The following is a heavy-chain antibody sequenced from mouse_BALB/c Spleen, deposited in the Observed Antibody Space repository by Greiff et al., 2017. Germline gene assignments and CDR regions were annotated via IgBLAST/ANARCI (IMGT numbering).Heavy chain of an antibody. CDR2: ISSGGSYT. J-gene: IGHJ3*01. D-gene: IGHD2-3*01. Sequence: EVQVVESGGGLVQPGGSLKLSCAASGFTFSSYGMSWVRQTPDKRLEWVATISSGGSYTYYPDSVKGRFTISRDNAKNTLYLQMSSLKSEDTAMYYCARHAGDDGYSAWFAYWGQGTLVTVSA. CDR3: ARHAGDDGYSAWFAY. V-gene: IGHV5-6*01. CDR1: GFTFSSYG.